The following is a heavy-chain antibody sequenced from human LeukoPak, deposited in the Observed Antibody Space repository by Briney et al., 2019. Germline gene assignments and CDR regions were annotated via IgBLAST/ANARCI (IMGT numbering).Heavy chain of an antibody. Sequence: SQTLSLTCTVSGGSISSGGYYWSWIRQHPGKGLEGIGYIYYSGSTYYNPSLRSRVTISVDTSKNQFSLKLSSVTAADTAVYYCARGPVVPAAIIWFAPWGQGTLVTVSS. CDR1: GGSISSGGYY. J-gene: IGHJ5*02. CDR2: IYYSGST. V-gene: IGHV4-31*03. CDR3: ARGPVVPAAIIWFAP. D-gene: IGHD2-2*02.